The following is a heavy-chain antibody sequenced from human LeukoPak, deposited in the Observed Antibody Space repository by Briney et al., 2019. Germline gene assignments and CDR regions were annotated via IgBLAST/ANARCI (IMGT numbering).Heavy chain of an antibody. V-gene: IGHV4-4*07. CDR3: AITTVNHLGSDY. D-gene: IGHD4-17*01. Sequence: ASETLSVTCTGPGGSISSYYWSWIRQPAGKGLEWIGRIYTSGSTNYNPSLKSRVTMSVDTSKNQFSLKLSSVTAADTAVYYCAITTVNHLGSDYWGQGTLVTVSS. CDR2: IYTSGST. CDR1: GGSISSYY. J-gene: IGHJ4*02.